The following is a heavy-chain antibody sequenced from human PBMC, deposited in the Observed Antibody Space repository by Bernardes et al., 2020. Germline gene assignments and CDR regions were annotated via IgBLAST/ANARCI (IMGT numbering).Heavy chain of an antibody. CDR1: GYTFTGYY. Sequence: SVKVSCKASGYTFTGYYMHWVRQAPGQGLEWMGWINPNSGGTNYAQKFQGWVTMTRDTSISTAYMELSRLRSDDTAVYYCARSFDYGPYYYYGMDVWGQGTTVTVSS. CDR3: ARSFDYGPYYYYGMDV. J-gene: IGHJ6*02. CDR2: INPNSGGT. V-gene: IGHV1-2*04. D-gene: IGHD4-17*01.